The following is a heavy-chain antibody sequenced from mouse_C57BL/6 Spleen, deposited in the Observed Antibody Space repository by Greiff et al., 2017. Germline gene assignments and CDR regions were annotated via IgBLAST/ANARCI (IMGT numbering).Heavy chain of an antibody. V-gene: IGHV1-50*01. CDR3: ARRDYYGSLYFDY. CDR1: GYAFTSYW. CDR2: IDPSDSYT. Sequence: QVQLQQSGAELVKPGASVKLSCKASGYAFTSYWMQWVKQRPGQGLEWIGEIDPSDSYTNYNQKFKGKATLTVDTSSSTAYMQLSSLTSEDSAVYYCARRDYYGSLYFDYWGQGTTLTVSS. D-gene: IGHD1-1*01. J-gene: IGHJ2*01.